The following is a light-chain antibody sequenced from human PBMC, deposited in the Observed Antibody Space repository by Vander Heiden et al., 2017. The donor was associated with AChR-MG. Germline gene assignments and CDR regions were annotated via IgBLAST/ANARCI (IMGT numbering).Light chain of an antibody. V-gene: IGLV2-14*03. CDR2: DVS. Sequence: QSALTQPASVSASPGQSITISCTGTSSDVGGYNYVSWYQQHPGKAPNLMIYDVSNRPSGVSNRFSGSKSGTTASLTISWLQAEDEADYYCSSYTSSSPWVFGGGTKLTVL. CDR1: SSDVGGYNY. J-gene: IGLJ3*02. CDR3: SSYTSSSPWV.